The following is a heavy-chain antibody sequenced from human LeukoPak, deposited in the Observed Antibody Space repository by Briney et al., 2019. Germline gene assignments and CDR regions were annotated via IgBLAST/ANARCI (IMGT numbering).Heavy chain of an antibody. CDR3: ARAGGGYSSGWYVGILDY. V-gene: IGHV1-18*01. Sequence: GASVKVSCKASGYTFTSYGISWVRQAPGQGLEWMGWISAYNGNTNYAQKLQGRVTMTTDTSTSTAYMELRSLRSDDTAVYHCARAGGGYSSGWYVGILDYWGQGTLVTVSS. D-gene: IGHD6-19*01. J-gene: IGHJ4*02. CDR1: GYTFTSYG. CDR2: ISAYNGNT.